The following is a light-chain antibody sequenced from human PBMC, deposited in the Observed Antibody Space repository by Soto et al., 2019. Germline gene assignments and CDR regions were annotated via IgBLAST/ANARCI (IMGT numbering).Light chain of an antibody. CDR1: QGISSY. V-gene: IGKV1-9*01. J-gene: IGKJ1*01. CDR2: AAF. Sequence: DIQLTQSPSFLSASVGDRVTITCRASQGISSYLAWYQQKPGKVPNLLIYAAFTLQSGVPSRFSGSGSGTEFTLTISSLQPEDFATYCCQHLNSYPWTFGQGTKVEIK. CDR3: QHLNSYPWT.